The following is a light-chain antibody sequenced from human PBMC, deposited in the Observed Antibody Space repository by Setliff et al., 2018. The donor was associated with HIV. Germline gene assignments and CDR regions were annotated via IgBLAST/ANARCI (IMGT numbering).Light chain of an antibody. CDR1: SSDVGGYNY. Sequence: QSALAQPPSASGSPGQSITISCTGTSSDVGGYNYVSWYQQHPGKAPRLIIYGVRNRPSGVSNRFSGSKSGNTASLTISGLQAEDEADYYCSSYAITNTLPFGTGTKVTVL. CDR2: GVR. J-gene: IGLJ1*01. CDR3: SSYAITNTLP. V-gene: IGLV2-14*01.